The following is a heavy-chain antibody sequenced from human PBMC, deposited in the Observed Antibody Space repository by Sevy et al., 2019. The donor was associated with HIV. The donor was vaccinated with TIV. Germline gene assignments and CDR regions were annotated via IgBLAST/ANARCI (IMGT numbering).Heavy chain of an antibody. CDR3: TRGVTKIIGGGYYFDY. Sequence: ASVKVSCKASGVTFNSYAFHWVRQAPGQGLEWMGGIIPMFGTTDYAQKFQGRVTISADESKSTVYMEQSSLRSEDTAVYYCTRGVTKIIGGGYYFDYWGQGTLATVSS. CDR1: GVTFNSYA. CDR2: IIPMFGTT. D-gene: IGHD3-22*01. V-gene: IGHV1-69*13. J-gene: IGHJ4*02.